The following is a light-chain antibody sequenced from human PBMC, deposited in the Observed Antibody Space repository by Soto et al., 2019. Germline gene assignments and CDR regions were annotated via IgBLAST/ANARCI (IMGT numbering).Light chain of an antibody. CDR2: DDN. V-gene: IGLV1-51*01. CDR1: SSNIGGNS. Sequence: QSVLTQPPSVSAAPGQKVTISCSGSSSNIGGNSVSWYQQLPGTAPKLLIYDDNKRPSGIPDRFSGSKSGTSATLGITGFQTGDDADYYCGSWDSSLSAYVLVSGTKV. J-gene: IGLJ1*01. CDR3: GSWDSSLSAYV.